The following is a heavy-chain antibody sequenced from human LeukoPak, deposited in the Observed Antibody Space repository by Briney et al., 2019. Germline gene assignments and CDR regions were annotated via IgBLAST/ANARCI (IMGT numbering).Heavy chain of an antibody. D-gene: IGHD3-22*01. CDR3: TRVGTMIVVADPWVFDYYYMDV. J-gene: IGHJ6*03. V-gene: IGHV3-30*12. CDR1: GFTLSDHG. Sequence: GGSLRLSCAASGFTLSDHGMHWVRQAPGKGLEWVSVISSDGSNKYSADSVKGRFTISRDDSKSIAYLQMNSLKTEDTAVYYCTRVGTMIVVADPWVFDYYYMDVWGKGTTVTISS. CDR2: ISSDGSNK.